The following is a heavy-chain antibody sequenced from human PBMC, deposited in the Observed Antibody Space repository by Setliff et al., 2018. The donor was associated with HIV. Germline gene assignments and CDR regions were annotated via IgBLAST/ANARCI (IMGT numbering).Heavy chain of an antibody. CDR3: ARRPPPLQFLDSPSYYMDV. V-gene: IGHV4-4*02. Sequence: PSETLSLTCNVSGDSVSGSNWWTWVRRSPQKGLEWIGEVYHSGATNYNPSPKSRVAMSVDKSENQFSLRLNSVTAADTAVYYCARRPPPLQFLDSPSYYMDVWGKGTTVTVSS. CDR2: VYHSGAT. J-gene: IGHJ6*03. CDR1: GDSVSGSNW. D-gene: IGHD3-3*01.